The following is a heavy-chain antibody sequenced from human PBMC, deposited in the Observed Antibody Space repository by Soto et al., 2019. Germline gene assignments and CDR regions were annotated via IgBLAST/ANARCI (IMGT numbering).Heavy chain of an antibody. D-gene: IGHD3-10*01. CDR1: GYTFTSYD. CDR2: MNPNSGNT. J-gene: IGHJ4*02. Sequence: GASVKVSCKASGYTFTSYDINWVRQATGQGLEWMGWMNPNSGNTGYAQNFQVRVTMTRNTSITTAYMELSSLRFEDTAVYYCARERGSGYFDYWGQGTLVTVSS. V-gene: IGHV1-8*01. CDR3: ARERGSGYFDY.